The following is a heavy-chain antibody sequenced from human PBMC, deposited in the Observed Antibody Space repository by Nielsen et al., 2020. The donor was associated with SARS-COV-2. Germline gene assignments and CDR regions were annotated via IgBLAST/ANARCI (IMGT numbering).Heavy chain of an antibody. D-gene: IGHD6-13*01. Sequence: SETLSLTCTLSGVSISSAEYYWVWIRQPPGKGLEWIGSVYVTGSTFYNPSLQSRATISLDTSRNQFTLNLNSVTAADTAVYFCTREYSSSPDCWGQGTLVTVSS. CDR2: VYVTGST. CDR3: TREYSSSPDC. V-gene: IGHV4-39*06. CDR1: GVSISSAEYY. J-gene: IGHJ4*02.